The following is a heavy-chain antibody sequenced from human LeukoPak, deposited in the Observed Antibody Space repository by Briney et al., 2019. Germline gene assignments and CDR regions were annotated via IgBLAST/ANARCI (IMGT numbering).Heavy chain of an antibody. CDR1: GGSISSSNW. J-gene: IGHJ6*03. V-gene: IGHV4-4*02. Sequence: SGTLSLTCAVSGGSISSSNWWSWVRQPPGKGLEWIGEIYHSGSTNYNPSLKSRVTISVDKSKNQFSLKLSSVTAAGTAVYYCARDPDFIVVVPASYYYYYMDVWGKGTTVTVSS. D-gene: IGHD2-2*01. CDR3: ARDPDFIVVVPASYYYYYMDV. CDR2: IYHSGST.